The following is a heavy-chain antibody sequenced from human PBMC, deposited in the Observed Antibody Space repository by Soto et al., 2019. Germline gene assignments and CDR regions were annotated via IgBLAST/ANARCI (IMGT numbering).Heavy chain of an antibody. Sequence: ASVKVSCKASGYTFTGYYMHWVRQAPGQGLEWMGGIIPNSGSTNYAQKFQGRVTMTADESTSTAYMELSSLRSEDTAVYYCARTPADGYSGYDFYYYGMDVWGQGTTVTVSS. V-gene: IGHV1-2*02. D-gene: IGHD5-12*01. J-gene: IGHJ6*02. CDR3: ARTPADGYSGYDFYYYGMDV. CDR2: IIPNSGST. CDR1: GYTFTGYY.